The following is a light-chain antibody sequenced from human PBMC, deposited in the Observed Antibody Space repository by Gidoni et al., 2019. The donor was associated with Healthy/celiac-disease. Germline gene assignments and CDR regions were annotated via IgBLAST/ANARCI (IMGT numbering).Light chain of an antibody. CDR1: NIGSKS. V-gene: IGLV3-21*02. Sequence: SYVLTQPPSVSGAPGQTARITCGGNNIGSKSRHWYQQKPGQAPVLVVYDDSDLPSGIPERFSGSNSGNTATLTISRVEAGDEADYYCQVWESSSDHYVFGTGTKVTVL. CDR2: DDS. J-gene: IGLJ1*01. CDR3: QVWESSSDHYV.